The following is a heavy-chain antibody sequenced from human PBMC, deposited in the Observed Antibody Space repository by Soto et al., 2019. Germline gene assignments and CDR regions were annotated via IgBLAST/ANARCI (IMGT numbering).Heavy chain of an antibody. J-gene: IGHJ4*02. CDR3: ARFGIEGDLAVAGPDY. V-gene: IGHV1-2*02. D-gene: IGHD6-19*01. Sequence: VKVSCKASGYTFKNYYIHWVRQAPGKGLEWMGWINPTTGDTKFIQKFQGRVTVTRDTSVNTAYLELPSLTSDDTAMYYCARFGIEGDLAVAGPDYWGQGTLVTVS. CDR1: GYTFKNYY. CDR2: INPTTGDT.